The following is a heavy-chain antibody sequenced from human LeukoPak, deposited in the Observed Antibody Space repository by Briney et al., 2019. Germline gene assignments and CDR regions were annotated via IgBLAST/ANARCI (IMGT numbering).Heavy chain of an antibody. J-gene: IGHJ4*02. CDR2: IKSKTDSGTT. Sequence: PGGSLRLSCAASGFTFSNAWMSWVRQAPGKGLEWVGRIKSKTDSGTTDYAAPVKGRFTISRDDSKNTLYLQVNSLKTEDTAVYYCTTGHYFDYRGQGTLATVSS. CDR1: GFTFSNAW. CDR3: TTGHYFDY. V-gene: IGHV3-15*01.